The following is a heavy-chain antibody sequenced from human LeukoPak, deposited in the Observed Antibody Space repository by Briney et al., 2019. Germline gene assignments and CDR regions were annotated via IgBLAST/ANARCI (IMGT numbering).Heavy chain of an antibody. V-gene: IGHV3-23*01. CDR2: ISGSGGST. Sequence: GGSLRLSCAASGFTFSSYAMSWVRQAPGKGLEWVSAISGSGGSTYYADSVKGRFTISRDNAKNSLYLQMNSLRAEDTAVYYCARDGGAALTNWGQGTLVTVSS. D-gene: IGHD3-16*01. CDR3: ARDGGAALTN. J-gene: IGHJ4*02. CDR1: GFTFSSYA.